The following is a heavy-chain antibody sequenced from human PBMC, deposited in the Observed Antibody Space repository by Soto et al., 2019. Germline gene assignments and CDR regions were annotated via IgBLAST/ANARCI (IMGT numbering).Heavy chain of an antibody. V-gene: IGHV4-34*01. CDR3: ARAPLDLGFWSGYYISAPRWFDY. CDR1: GGSFSGYY. J-gene: IGHJ4*02. CDR2: INHSGST. D-gene: IGHD3-3*01. Sequence: QVQLQQWGAGLLKPSETLSLTCAVYGGSFSGYYWSWIRQPPGKGLEWIGEINHSGSTNYNPSLKSRVTISVDTSKNQFSLKLSSVTAADTAVYYCARAPLDLGFWSGYYISAPRWFDYWGQGTLVTVSS.